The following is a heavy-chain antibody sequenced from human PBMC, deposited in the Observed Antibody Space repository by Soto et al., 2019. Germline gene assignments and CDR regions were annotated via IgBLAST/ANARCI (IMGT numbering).Heavy chain of an antibody. CDR2: INPNSGGT. Sequence: ASVKVSCKASGYTFTGYYMHWVRQAPGQGLEWMGWINPNSGGTNYAQKFQGWVTMTRDTSISTAYMELSRLRSDDTAVYYCARDYGDYDVPHYYYGMDVRGQGTTVTVSS. CDR3: ARDYGDYDVPHYYYGMDV. V-gene: IGHV1-2*04. D-gene: IGHD4-17*01. CDR1: GYTFTGYY. J-gene: IGHJ6*02.